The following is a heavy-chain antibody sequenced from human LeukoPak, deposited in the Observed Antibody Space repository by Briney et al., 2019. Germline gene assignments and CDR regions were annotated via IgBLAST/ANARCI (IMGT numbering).Heavy chain of an antibody. J-gene: IGHJ4*02. CDR3: ARDEYSSSSWSLDY. Sequence: PGGSLRLSCAASGFTLSSYSMNWVRQAPGKGLEWVSSISSSSSYIYYADSVKGRFTISRDNAKNSLYLQMNSPRAEDTAVYYCARDEYSSSSWSLDYWGQGTLVTVSS. CDR1: GFTLSSYS. D-gene: IGHD6-6*01. CDR2: ISSSSSYI. V-gene: IGHV3-21*01.